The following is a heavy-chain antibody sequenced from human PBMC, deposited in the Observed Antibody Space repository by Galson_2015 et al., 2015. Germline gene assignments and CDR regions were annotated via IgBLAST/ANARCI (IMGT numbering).Heavy chain of an antibody. CDR1: GGSISIGGYY. D-gene: IGHD3-10*01. CDR3: ARGSVLLWFGCLDY. V-gene: IGHV4-31*03. CDR2: IYYSGST. Sequence: TLSLTCTVSGGSISIGGYYWSWIRQHPGKGLEWIGYIYYSGSTYYNPSLKSRVTISVDTSKNQFSLKLSSVTAADTAVYYCARGSVLLWFGCLDYWGQGTLVTVSS. J-gene: IGHJ4*02.